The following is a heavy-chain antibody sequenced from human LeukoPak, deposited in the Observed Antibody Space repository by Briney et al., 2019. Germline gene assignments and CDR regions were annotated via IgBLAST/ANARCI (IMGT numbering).Heavy chain of an antibody. CDR2: LNSDGSST. V-gene: IGHV3-74*01. Sequence: PGGSLRLSCAASGFTFSSYWMHWVRQAPGKGLVWVSRLNSDGSSTSYADSVKGRFTISRDNAKNSLYLQMNSLRAEDTAVYYCARDFSSYGDYVSLDYWGQGTLVTVSS. D-gene: IGHD4-17*01. CDR3: ARDFSSYGDYVSLDY. J-gene: IGHJ4*02. CDR1: GFTFSSYW.